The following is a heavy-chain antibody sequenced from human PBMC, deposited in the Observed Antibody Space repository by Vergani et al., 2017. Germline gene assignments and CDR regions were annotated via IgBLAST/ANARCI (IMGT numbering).Heavy chain of an antibody. D-gene: IGHD6-13*01. CDR2: IYYSGST. CDR1: GDSISNGGYY. CDR3: ARDYPPTSIAAAGNWFDP. J-gene: IGHJ5*02. Sequence: QVQLLESGPGLVKPSQTLSLICTVSGDSISNGGYYWSWIRQHPGKGLEWIGYIYYSGSTYYNPSLKSRVTISVDTSKNQFSLKLSSVTAADTAVYYCARDYPPTSIAAAGNWFDPWGQGTLVTVSS. V-gene: IGHV4-31*03.